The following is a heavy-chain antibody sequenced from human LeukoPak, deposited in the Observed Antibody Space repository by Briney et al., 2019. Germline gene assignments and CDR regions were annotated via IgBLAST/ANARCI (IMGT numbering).Heavy chain of an antibody. CDR3: ARVTTVIPDAFDI. V-gene: IGHV3-30*03. Sequence: PGGSLRLSCAASGFTFSSYGMSWVRQAPGKNVEWVAAISYDGRIKNYADSVKGRFTISRDNSENTMYLQMNSLKPEDTAVYYCARVTTVIPDAFDIWGQGTMVTVSS. CDR1: GFTFSSYG. CDR2: ISYDGRIK. D-gene: IGHD4-17*01. J-gene: IGHJ3*02.